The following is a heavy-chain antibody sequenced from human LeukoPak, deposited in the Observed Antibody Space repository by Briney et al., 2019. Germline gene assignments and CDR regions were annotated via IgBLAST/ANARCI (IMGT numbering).Heavy chain of an antibody. V-gene: IGHV4-59*01. D-gene: IGHD4-17*01. CDR1: GGSISSYY. Sequence: SGTLSLTCTVSGGSISSYYWSWIRQPPGKGLEWIGYIYYSGSTNYNPSLKSRVTISVDTSKNQFSLKLSSVTAADTAVYYCARELYGHYVYWFDPWGQGTLVTVSS. CDR2: IYYSGST. J-gene: IGHJ5*02. CDR3: ARELYGHYVYWFDP.